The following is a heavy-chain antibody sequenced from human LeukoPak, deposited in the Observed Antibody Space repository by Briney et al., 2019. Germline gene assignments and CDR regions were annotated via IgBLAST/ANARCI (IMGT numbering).Heavy chain of an antibody. D-gene: IGHD3-3*01. Sequence: SETLSLTCTVSGDSISSYYWSWIRQPPGKGLEWIGYIYYSGSTNYNPSLKSRVTISVDTSKNQFSLKLSSVTAADTAVYYCARGSHDGFWSGYYSDYFDYWGQGTLVTVSS. CDR1: GDSISSYY. CDR3: ARGSHDGFWSGYYSDYFDY. CDR2: IYYSGST. J-gene: IGHJ4*02. V-gene: IGHV4-59*12.